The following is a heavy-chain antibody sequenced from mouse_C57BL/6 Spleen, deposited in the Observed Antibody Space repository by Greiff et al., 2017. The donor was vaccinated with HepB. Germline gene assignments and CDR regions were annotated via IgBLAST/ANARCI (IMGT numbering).Heavy chain of an antibody. J-gene: IGHJ2*01. D-gene: IGHD3-3*01. CDR1: GYTFTDYY. CDR2: IYPGSGNT. V-gene: IGHV1-76*01. Sequence: VHLVESGAELVRPGASVKLSCKASGYTFTDYYINWVKQRPGQGLEWIARIYPGSGNTYYNEKFKGKATLTAEKSSSTAYMQLSSLTSEDSAVYFCARARWDYFDYWGQGTTLTVSS. CDR3: ARARWDYFDY.